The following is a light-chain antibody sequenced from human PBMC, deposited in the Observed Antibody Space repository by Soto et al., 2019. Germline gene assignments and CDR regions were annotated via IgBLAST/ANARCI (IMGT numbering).Light chain of an antibody. CDR3: SSYTSSSTLDVV. V-gene: IGLV2-14*01. J-gene: IGLJ2*01. CDR2: EVS. CDR1: SSDVGVYNY. Sequence: QSALAQPASVSGSPGQSITISCTGTSSDVGVYNYVSWYQQHPGKAPKLMIYEVSNRPSGVSNRFSGSKSGNTASLTISGLQAEDAADYYCSSYTSSSTLDVVFGGGTQLTVL.